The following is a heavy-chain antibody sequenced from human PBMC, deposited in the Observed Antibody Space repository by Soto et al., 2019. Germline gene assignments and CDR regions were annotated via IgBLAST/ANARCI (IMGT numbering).Heavy chain of an antibody. CDR2: ISGSGGST. D-gene: IGHD1-1*01. CDR1: GFTFSSFA. V-gene: IGHV3-23*01. J-gene: IGHJ6*02. CDR3: AKDDGTYSDYYGMDV. Sequence: EVQLLESGGGLVQPGGSLRLSCAASGFTFSSFAVSWVRQAPGKGLKWVSAISGSGGSTYYADSVKGRFTISRDNSKNPRYLQMDSLRAEDTDVYYCAKDDGTYSDYYGMDVWGQGTTVTVSS.